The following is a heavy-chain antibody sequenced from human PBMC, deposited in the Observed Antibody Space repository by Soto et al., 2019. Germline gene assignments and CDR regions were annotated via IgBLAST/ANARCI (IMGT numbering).Heavy chain of an antibody. D-gene: IGHD4-17*01. CDR3: ARAHYGDYGYGMDV. CDR2: IQHGGST. V-gene: IGHV4-30-2*01. Sequence: SETLSLTCTVSGGSISSGCYSWSWLRQPPGKGLEWIGYIQHGGSTYYNPSLKSRVTISVDRSKNQFSLKLTSVTAADTAVYYCARAHYGDYGYGMDVWGQGTTVTVSS. J-gene: IGHJ6*02. CDR1: GGSISSGCYS.